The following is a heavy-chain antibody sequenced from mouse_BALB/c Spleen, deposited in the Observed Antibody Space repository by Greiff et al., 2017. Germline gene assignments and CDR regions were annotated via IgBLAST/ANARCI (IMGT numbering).Heavy chain of an antibody. V-gene: IGHV3-2*02. D-gene: IGHD3-3*01. J-gene: IGHJ1*01. CDR2: ISYSGST. Sequence: EVKLQESGPGLVKPSQSLSLTCTVTGYSITSDYAWNWIRQFPGNKLEWMGYISYSGSTSYNPSLKSRISITRDTSKNQFFLQLNSVTTEDTATYYCARGGGTGYFDVWGAGTTVTVSS. CDR1: GYSITSDYA. CDR3: ARGGGTGYFDV.